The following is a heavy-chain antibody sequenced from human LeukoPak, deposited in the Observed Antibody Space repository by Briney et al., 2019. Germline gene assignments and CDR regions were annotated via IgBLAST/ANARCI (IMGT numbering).Heavy chain of an antibody. CDR2: INAGNGNT. D-gene: IGHD1-26*01. CDR1: GYTFTSYA. V-gene: IGHV1-3*03. J-gene: IGHJ4*02. CDR3: AREGAYIGGSYPFDY. Sequence: ASVKVSCKASGYTFTSYAMHWVRQAPGQRLEWMGWINAGNGNTKFSHEFQGRVTITRDTSASTAYMELNGLRSEDMAVYYCAREGAYIGGSYPFDYWGQGTLVTVSS.